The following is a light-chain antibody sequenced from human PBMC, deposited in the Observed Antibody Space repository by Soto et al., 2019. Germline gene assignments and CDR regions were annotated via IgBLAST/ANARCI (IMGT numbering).Light chain of an antibody. V-gene: IGKV3-20*01. Sequence: EIVLTQSPGTLSVSPGDGATLSCRASQTVGKNYLAWYQQRPGQAPRLLIHGASSRATGIPDRFSGSGSGTEFTLTIGRLEPEDFAVYYCQQYDSLPRTVGQGTKVDSK. J-gene: IGKJ1*01. CDR1: QTVGKNY. CDR2: GAS. CDR3: QQYDSLPRT.